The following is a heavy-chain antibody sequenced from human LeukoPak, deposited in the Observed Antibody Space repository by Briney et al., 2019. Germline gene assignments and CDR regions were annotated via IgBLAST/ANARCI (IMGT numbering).Heavy chain of an antibody. Sequence: PSETLSLTCTVSGGSISSGGYYWSWIRQHPGKGLEWIGYIYYSGSTYYNPSLKSRVTISVDTSKNQFSLKLSSVTAADTAVYYCARDYPPRLTPNYYYGMDVWGQGTTVTVSS. CDR1: GGSISSGGYY. CDR2: IYYSGST. V-gene: IGHV4-31*03. J-gene: IGHJ6*02. CDR3: ARDYPPRLTPNYYYGMDV. D-gene: IGHD4/OR15-4a*01.